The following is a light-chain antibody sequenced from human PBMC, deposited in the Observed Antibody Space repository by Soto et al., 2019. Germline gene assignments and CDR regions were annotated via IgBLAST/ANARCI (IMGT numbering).Light chain of an antibody. CDR3: ATWDDSLNGRV. CDR1: SSNIGSNT. J-gene: IGLJ2*01. CDR2: GNN. V-gene: IGLV1-44*01. Sequence: QSVLTQPPSASGTPGQRVTISRSGSSSNIGSNTVNWYQQLPGTSPKLLIYGNNQRPSGVPDRFSGSKSGTSASLAISGLQSEDEADYYCATWDDSLNGRVFGGGTKLTVL.